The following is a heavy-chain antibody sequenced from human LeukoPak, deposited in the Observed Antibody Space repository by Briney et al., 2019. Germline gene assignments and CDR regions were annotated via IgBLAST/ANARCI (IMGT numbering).Heavy chain of an antibody. Sequence: SETLSLTCTVSGGSISSGDYYWSWFRQPPGKGLEWIGYIYYSGSTYYNPSLKSRVTISVDTSKNQFSLKLSSVTAADTAVYYCARGVYYYYGMDVWGQGTTVTVSS. CDR1: GGSISSGDYY. CDR2: IYYSGST. J-gene: IGHJ6*02. V-gene: IGHV4-30-4*01. CDR3: ARGVYYYYGMDV.